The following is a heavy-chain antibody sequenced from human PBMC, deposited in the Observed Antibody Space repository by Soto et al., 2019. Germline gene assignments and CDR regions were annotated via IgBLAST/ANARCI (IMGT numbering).Heavy chain of an antibody. Sequence: QVQLVQSGAEVKKPGASLKVSCQASGYTFTEFGITWVRQAPGQGLAWVGWISTYNGNTNYAQNLQGRVTMTTATSTNTAYMELRSLRSDDTAVYYCARYGYSSGWYLGTGMDVWGHRTPVTVAS. V-gene: IGHV1-18*04. CDR3: ARYGYSSGWYLGTGMDV. D-gene: IGHD6-19*01. CDR1: GYTFTEFG. CDR2: ISTYNGNT. J-gene: IGHJ6*02.